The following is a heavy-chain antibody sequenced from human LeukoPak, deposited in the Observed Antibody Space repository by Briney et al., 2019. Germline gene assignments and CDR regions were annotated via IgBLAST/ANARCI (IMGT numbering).Heavy chain of an antibody. J-gene: IGHJ4*02. Sequence: ASVKVSCKASGYTFTSYDINWVRQATGQGLEWMGWMNPSSGNTGYAQKFQGRVTITRNTSISTAYMELSSLRSEDTAVYYCARAGRWFGELFSYWGQGTLVTVSS. CDR1: GYTFTSYD. CDR2: MNPSSGNT. D-gene: IGHD3-10*01. V-gene: IGHV1-8*03. CDR3: ARAGRWFGELFSY.